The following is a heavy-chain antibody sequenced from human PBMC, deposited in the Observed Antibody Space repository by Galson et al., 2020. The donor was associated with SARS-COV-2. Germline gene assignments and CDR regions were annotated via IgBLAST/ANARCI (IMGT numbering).Heavy chain of an antibody. CDR3: ARADSRSWYRANGQYYCCYCYRDG. Sequence: GGSLRLSYAASGFTFSSYDMHWVRQATGKGLEWVSAIGTAGDTYYPGSVKGRFTTSREHAKNSLYLQMNSMRAGDTAVYYCARADSRSWYRANGQYYCCYCYRDGWGRGTAVTGSS. CDR1: GFTFSSYD. V-gene: IGHV3-13*01. J-gene: IGHJ6*03. CDR2: IGTAGDT. D-gene: IGHD6-13*01.